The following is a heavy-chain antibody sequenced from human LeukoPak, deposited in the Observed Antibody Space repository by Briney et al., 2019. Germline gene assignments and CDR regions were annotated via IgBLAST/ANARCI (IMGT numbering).Heavy chain of an antibody. CDR2: INPTGGST. CDR3: ARDNSVGDNAWWFDP. Sequence: ASVTVSCKASGYTFTSYYMHWVRQAPGQGLEWMGLINPTGGSTGYAQKFQGRVTMTRDMSKSTDYMEMSSLRSEDTAIYYCARDNSVGDNAWWFDPWGQGTLVTVSS. J-gene: IGHJ5*02. V-gene: IGHV1-46*01. D-gene: IGHD1-26*01. CDR1: GYTFTSYY.